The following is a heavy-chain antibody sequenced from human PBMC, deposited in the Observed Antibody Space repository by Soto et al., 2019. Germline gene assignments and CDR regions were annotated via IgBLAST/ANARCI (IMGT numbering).Heavy chain of an antibody. CDR3: ARDGQWELLSWYFDY. D-gene: IGHD1-26*01. Sequence: QVQLVESGGGVVQPGRSLRLSCAASGFTFSSYGMHWVRQAPGKGLEWVAVISYDGSNNCYGDSVKGRFTISRDDSKKTLYLQMNSLRPEDTAVYHCARDGQWELLSWYFDYWGQGTLVTVSS. V-gene: IGHV3-30*03. J-gene: IGHJ4*02. CDR1: GFTFSSYG. CDR2: ISYDGSNN.